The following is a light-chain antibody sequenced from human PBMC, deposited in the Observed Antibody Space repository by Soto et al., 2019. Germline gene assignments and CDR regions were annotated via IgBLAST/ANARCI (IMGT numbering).Light chain of an antibody. CDR1: TSNIGRNY. CDR2: RND. CDR3: AAWDDSLSTWV. Sequence: QSVLTQSPSASGTPGQRVSISCSGNTSNIGRNYVYWYQQLSGAAPKLLIYRNDQRPSGVPDRVSGSKSGTSASLAISGLRSEDEADYYCAAWDDSLSTWVFGGGTKLTVL. V-gene: IGLV1-47*01. J-gene: IGLJ3*02.